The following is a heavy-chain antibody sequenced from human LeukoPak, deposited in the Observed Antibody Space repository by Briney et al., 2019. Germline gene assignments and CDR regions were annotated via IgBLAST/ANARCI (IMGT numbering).Heavy chain of an antibody. Sequence: GAPLQISGKGVGSYFTDYWIAGVRPRPGKGLEWTGNINPANSVITHSPSFRGQVTISVDNSVSTAYLQLTSLQASDTAIYYCARHYHYAWFGYWGQGSPVTVSS. D-gene: IGHD3-16*01. CDR2: INPANSVI. V-gene: IGHV5-51*01. CDR3: ARHYHYAWFGY. CDR1: GSYFTDYW. J-gene: IGHJ4*02.